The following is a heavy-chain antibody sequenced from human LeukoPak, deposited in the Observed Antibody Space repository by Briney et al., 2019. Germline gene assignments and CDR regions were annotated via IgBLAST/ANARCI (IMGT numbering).Heavy chain of an antibody. CDR1: GYTFTSCG. D-gene: IGHD2-2*01. CDR2: ISAYNGNT. V-gene: IGHV1-18*01. J-gene: IGHJ3*02. CDR3: AREYCSSTSCYPDI. Sequence: ASVKVSCKASGYTFTSCGISWVRQAPGQGLEWMGWISAYNGNTNYAQKLQGRVTMTTDTSTSTAYMELRSLRSDDTAVYYCAREYCSSTSCYPDIWGQGTMVTVSS.